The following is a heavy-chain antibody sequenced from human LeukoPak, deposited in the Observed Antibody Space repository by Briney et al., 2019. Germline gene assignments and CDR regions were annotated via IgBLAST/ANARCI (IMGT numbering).Heavy chain of an antibody. CDR3: ARRPQVFYDILTGNFDY. CDR2: IYHSGST. J-gene: IGHJ4*02. CDR1: GGSISSSNW. Sequence: SGTLSLTCAVSGGSISSSNWWSWVRQPPGKGLEWIGEIYHSGSTNYNPSLKSRVTISVDKSKNQFSLKLSSVTAADTAVYYCARRPQVFYDILTGNFDYWGQGTPVTVSS. V-gene: IGHV4-4*02. D-gene: IGHD3-9*01.